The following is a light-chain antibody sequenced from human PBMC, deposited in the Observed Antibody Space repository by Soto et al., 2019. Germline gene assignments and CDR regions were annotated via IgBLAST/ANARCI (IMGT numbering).Light chain of an antibody. V-gene: IGLV2-11*01. CDR1: GGDGCGYNF. J-gene: IGLJ1*01. CDR2: DVS. CDR3: CSFAGSHTSPA. Sequence: QSVLTQARAVSGSPGQSVTISCLGTGGDGCGYNFAAWYQLHPGKSPRLMIYDVSKRPSGVPDRFAGAKSGNTASLTISGLQADDEADYNCCSFAGSHTSPAFGGGTKVTVL.